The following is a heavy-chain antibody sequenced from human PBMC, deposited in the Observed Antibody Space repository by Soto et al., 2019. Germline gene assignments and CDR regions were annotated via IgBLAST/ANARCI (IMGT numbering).Heavy chain of an antibody. CDR2: ISGSGGST. V-gene: IGHV3-23*01. J-gene: IGHJ5*02. Sequence: GGSLRLSCAASGFTFSSYAMSWVRQAPGKGLEWVSAISGSGGSTYYADSVKGRFTISRDNSKNTLYLQMNSLRAEDTAVYYCAKVKRVLYGSGSYYQRPVDPWGQGTLVTVSS. D-gene: IGHD3-10*01. CDR1: GFTFSSYA. CDR3: AKVKRVLYGSGSYYQRPVDP.